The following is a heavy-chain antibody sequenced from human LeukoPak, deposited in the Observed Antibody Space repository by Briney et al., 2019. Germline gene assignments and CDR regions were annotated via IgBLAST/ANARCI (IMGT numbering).Heavy chain of an antibody. Sequence: PGGSLRLSCAASGFTFKSYAMIWVRQAPGKGLESVSSISTAGDRTYYTDSVKGRFAISRDNAKNSLYLQMSNLRAEDTAVYFCARGGGLDVWGQGATVTVSS. V-gene: IGHV3-23*01. CDR2: ISTAGDRT. D-gene: IGHD3-16*01. CDR1: GFTFKSYA. CDR3: ARGGGLDV. J-gene: IGHJ6*02.